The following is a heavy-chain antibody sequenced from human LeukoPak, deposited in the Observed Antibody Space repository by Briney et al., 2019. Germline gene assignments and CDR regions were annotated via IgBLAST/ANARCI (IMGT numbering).Heavy chain of an antibody. Sequence: GGSLRLSCAASGFTFDDYAMHWVRQAPGKGLEWVSGINWNSGSIGYADSVKGRFTISRDNAENSLYLQMNSLRPEDTALYYCAKDIGLLRPVAGTASFGYWGQGTLVTVSS. J-gene: IGHJ4*02. D-gene: IGHD6-19*01. V-gene: IGHV3-9*01. CDR1: GFTFDDYA. CDR3: AKDIGLLRPVAGTASFGY. CDR2: INWNSGSI.